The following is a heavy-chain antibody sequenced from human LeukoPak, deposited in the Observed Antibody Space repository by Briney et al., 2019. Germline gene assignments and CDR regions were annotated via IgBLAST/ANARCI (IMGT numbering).Heavy chain of an antibody. J-gene: IGHJ5*02. V-gene: IGHV4-30-2*01. D-gene: IGHD3-16*02. CDR2: IYHSGST. CDR3: ARGVNDYVWGSYRYVRFDP. Sequence: PSETLSLTCAVSGGSISSGGYSWSWIRQPPGKGLEWIGYIYHSGSTYYNPSLKSRVTISVDRSKNQFSLKLSSVTAADTAVYYCARGVNDYVWGSYRYVRFDPWGQGTLVTVSS. CDR1: GGSISSGGYS.